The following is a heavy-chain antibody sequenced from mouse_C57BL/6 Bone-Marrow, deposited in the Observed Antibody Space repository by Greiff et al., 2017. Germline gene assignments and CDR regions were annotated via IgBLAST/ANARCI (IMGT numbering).Heavy chain of an antibody. CDR3: ARGLTGVDY. Sequence: QVQLKQPGAELVRPGSSVKLSCKASGYTFTIYWMHWVKQRPIQGLEWIGNIDPSDSETHYNQKFKDKATLTVDKSSSTAYMQLSSLTSEDSAVYYSARGLTGVDYWGQGTTLTVSS. CDR2: IDPSDSET. V-gene: IGHV1-52*01. D-gene: IGHD4-1*01. J-gene: IGHJ2*01. CDR1: GYTFTIYW.